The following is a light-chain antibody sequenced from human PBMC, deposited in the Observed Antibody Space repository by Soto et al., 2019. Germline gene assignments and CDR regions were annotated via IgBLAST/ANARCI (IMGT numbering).Light chain of an antibody. CDR2: GAS. J-gene: IGKJ1*01. V-gene: IGKV3-20*01. Sequence: EIVLTQSPATLSLSPGERVTLSCRASQSVSNYLAWYQQKPGQAPRLLIYGASSRATGIPDRFSGSGSGTDFTLTISRLEPEDFAVYYCQQYGSSRPFGQGIKVDLK. CDR1: QSVSNY. CDR3: QQYGSSRP.